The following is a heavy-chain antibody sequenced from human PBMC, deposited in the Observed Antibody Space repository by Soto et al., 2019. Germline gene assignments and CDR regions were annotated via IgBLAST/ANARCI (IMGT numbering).Heavy chain of an antibody. CDR3: ARERSVGYCITTTCPKPFYYYAMDV. J-gene: IGHJ6*02. V-gene: IGHV1-69*13. D-gene: IGHD2-2*01. CDR1: RGTFTNYA. CDR2: ILPIFGTP. Sequence: GASVKVSCKASRGTFTNYAFSWVRQARGQGLEWMGGILPIFGTPDYAQKFQGRVTITADESTSTASMELSSLRSDDTAVYYCARERSVGYCITTTCPKPFYYYAMDVWGRGTTVTVSS.